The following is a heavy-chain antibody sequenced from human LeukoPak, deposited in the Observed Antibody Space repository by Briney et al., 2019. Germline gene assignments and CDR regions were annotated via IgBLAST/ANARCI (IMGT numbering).Heavy chain of an antibody. D-gene: IGHD6-6*01. V-gene: IGHV3-53*01. Sequence: GGSLRLSCAASGFTVSSTYMSSVRQAPGKGLEWVSVIYSGGSPYYAASGKGRFTISSDNTKNTLYLQMNSLRAEDTAVYYCARDRLYSSSSEDYWGQGTLVTVSS. J-gene: IGHJ4*02. CDR1: GFTVSSTY. CDR2: IYSGGSP. CDR3: ARDRLYSSSSEDY.